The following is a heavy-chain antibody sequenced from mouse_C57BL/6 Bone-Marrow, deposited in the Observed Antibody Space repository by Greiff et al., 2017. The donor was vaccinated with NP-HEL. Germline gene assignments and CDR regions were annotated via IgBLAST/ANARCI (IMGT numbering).Heavy chain of an antibody. V-gene: IGHV1-54*01. CDR3: AREGPYYGSSYNFDY. CDR1: GCAVTNDL. Sequence: QVQLKESGAELVRPGVVGKVDGKVVGCAVTNDLSEWVRVVPGQGLEWIGVIHPLGGGTNYNEKFQGKATLTADKSSSTAYLQLSSLTSEDSAVYFCAREGPYYGSSYNFDYWGQGTTLTVSS. D-gene: IGHD1-1*01. CDR2: IHPLGGGT. J-gene: IGHJ2*01.